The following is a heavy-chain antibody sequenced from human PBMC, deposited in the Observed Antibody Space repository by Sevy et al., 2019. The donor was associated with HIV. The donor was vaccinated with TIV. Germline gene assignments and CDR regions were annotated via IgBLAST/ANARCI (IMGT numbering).Heavy chain of an antibody. V-gene: IGHV3-33*01. Sequence: GGSLRLSCAASGFTFSDYGMHWVRQAPGKGLEWVAVIWSDGSNKYYGYSVKGRFTISRDSSKNTLFLQMNSLRVDDTAVYSCAREERSGTTTSFDYWGQGALVTVSS. CDR2: IWSDGSNK. CDR3: AREERSGTTTSFDY. J-gene: IGHJ4*02. D-gene: IGHD1-7*01. CDR1: GFTFSDYG.